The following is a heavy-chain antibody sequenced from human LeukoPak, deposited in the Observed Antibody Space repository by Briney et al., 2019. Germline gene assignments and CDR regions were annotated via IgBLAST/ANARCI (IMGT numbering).Heavy chain of an antibody. CDR3: TRGGAAAGFDF. CDR2: TYYRSRWYN. CDR1: GDSVSNNRTT. D-gene: IGHD6-13*01. Sequence: SQTLSLTCAISGDSVSNNRTTWSWIRQSPSRGLEWLGRTYYRSRWYNDYAVSVKSRISVNPDTSKNQFSLQLNSVTPEDTAVYYCTRGGAAAGFDFWGQGTLVTVSS. J-gene: IGHJ4*02. V-gene: IGHV6-1*01.